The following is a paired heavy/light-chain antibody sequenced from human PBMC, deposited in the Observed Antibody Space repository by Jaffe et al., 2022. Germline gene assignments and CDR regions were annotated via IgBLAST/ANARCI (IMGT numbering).Heavy chain of an antibody. J-gene: IGHJ6*03. CDR1: GGSISSYY. V-gene: IGHV4-59*01. CDR3: ARHYDYVWGSYRYTGLPYYYYMDV. Sequence: QVQLQESGPGLVKPSETLSLTCTVSGGSISSYYWSWIRQPPGKGLEWIGYIYYSGSTNYNPSLKSRVTISVDTSKNQFSLKLSSVTAADTAVYYCARHYDYVWGSYRYTGLPYYYYMDVWGKGTTVTVSS. D-gene: IGHD3-16*02. CDR2: IYYSGST.
Light chain of an antibody. V-gene: IGKV3-11*01. J-gene: IGKJ1*01. Sequence: EIVLTQSPATLSLSPGERATLSCRASQSVSSYLAWYQQKPGQAPRLLIYDASNRATGIPARFSGSGSGTDFTLTISSLEPEDFAVYYCQQRGTFGQGTKVEIK. CDR1: QSVSSY. CDR2: DAS. CDR3: QQRGT.